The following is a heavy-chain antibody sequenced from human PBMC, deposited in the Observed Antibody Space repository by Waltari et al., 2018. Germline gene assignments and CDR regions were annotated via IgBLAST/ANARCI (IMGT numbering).Heavy chain of an antibody. Sequence: QAQLVQSGGGVVQPGRSLRLSCAASGFTFSSYTFNWLRQPPGQGLEGVAALSHDGSNKNYAYTVKGRFTISRDNAKNSLYLEMNSLEAEDTALYYCARDLSPFGEASGRGAFGLWGQGTMVTVSS. D-gene: IGHD3-3*01. CDR1: GFTFSSYT. CDR3: ARDLSPFGEASGRGAFGL. J-gene: IGHJ3*01. V-gene: IGHV3-30-3*01. CDR2: LSHDGSNK.